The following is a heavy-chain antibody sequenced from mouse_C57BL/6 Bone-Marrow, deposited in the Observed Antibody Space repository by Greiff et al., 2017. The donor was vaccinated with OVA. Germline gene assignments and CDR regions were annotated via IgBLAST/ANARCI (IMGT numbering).Heavy chain of an antibody. J-gene: IGHJ2*01. D-gene: IGHD1-1*01. CDR2: IDPETGGT. Sequence: VQLQQSGAELVRPGASVTLSCKASGYTFTDYEMHWVKQTPVHGLEWIGAIDPETGGTAYNQKFKGKAILTADKSSSTAYMELRSLTSEDSAVYYCTRSGITTVVGGYWGQGTTLTVSS. CDR1: GYTFTDYE. CDR3: TRSGITTVVGGY. V-gene: IGHV1-15*01.